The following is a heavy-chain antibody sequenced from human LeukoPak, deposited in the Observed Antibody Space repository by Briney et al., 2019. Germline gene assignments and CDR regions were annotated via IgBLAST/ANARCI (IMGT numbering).Heavy chain of an antibody. CDR1: GFTFSSYW. J-gene: IGHJ4*02. CDR3: ATSKYSGSY. Sequence: GGSLRLSCAASGFTFSSYWMSWVRQAPGKGLEWVSAISGSGGRIYYGASVKGRFTISRDNSKNTLNLQMNSLRAEDTAVYYCATSKYSGSYWGQGTLVTVSS. V-gene: IGHV3-23*01. D-gene: IGHD1-26*01. CDR2: ISGSGGRI.